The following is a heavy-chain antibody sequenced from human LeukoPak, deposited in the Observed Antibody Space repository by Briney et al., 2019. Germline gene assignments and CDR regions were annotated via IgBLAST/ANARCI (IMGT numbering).Heavy chain of an antibody. D-gene: IGHD4-17*01. CDR3: AEGNGDYGDLIDAFDI. CDR1: GFTFSSYA. CDR2: ISGSGGST. V-gene: IGHV3-23*01. Sequence: AGSLRLSCAASGFTFSSYAMSWVRQAPGKGLEWVLAISGSGGSTYYADSVKGRFTISRDNSKNTLYLHMNSLRAEDTAVYYCAEGNGDYGDLIDAFDIWCQGTMVTVSS. J-gene: IGHJ3*02.